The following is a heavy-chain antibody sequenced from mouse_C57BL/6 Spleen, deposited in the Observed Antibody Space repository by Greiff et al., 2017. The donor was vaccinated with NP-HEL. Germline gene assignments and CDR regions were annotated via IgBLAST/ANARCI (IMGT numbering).Heavy chain of an antibody. CDR1: GYTFTSYW. V-gene: IGHV1-50*01. CDR3: ARNTGYAMDY. J-gene: IGHJ4*01. CDR2: IDPSDSYT. Sequence: QVQLQQPGAELVKPGASVKLSCKASGYTFTSYWMQWVNQRPGQGLEWIGEIDPSDSYTNYNQKFKGKATLTVDTSSSTAYMQLSSLTSEDSAVYYCARNTGYAMDYWGQGTSVTVSS. D-gene: IGHD5-2*01.